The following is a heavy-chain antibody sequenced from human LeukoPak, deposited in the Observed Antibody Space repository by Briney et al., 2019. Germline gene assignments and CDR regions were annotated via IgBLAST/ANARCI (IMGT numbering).Heavy chain of an antibody. V-gene: IGHV3-53*01. Sequence: GGSLRLSCAASGFTFSSYAMSWVRQAPGKGLEWVSVIYGGGSTYYADSVKGRFIISRDNSKNTLYLQMNSLRAEDTAVYYCARSLVARAFDIWGQGTMVTVSS. CDR1: GFTFSSYA. CDR2: IYGGGST. CDR3: ARSLVARAFDI. D-gene: IGHD2-8*02. J-gene: IGHJ3*02.